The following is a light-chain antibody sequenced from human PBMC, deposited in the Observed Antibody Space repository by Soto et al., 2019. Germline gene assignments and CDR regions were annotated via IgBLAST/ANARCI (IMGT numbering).Light chain of an antibody. CDR1: QGIRND. Sequence: IHMTQSPSSLSASVGDRVTITCRASQGIRNDLGWYQQKPGKAPKRLIYDASSLESGVPSRFSGTGSGTEFILTITNLQPEDFATYYCLQHTYIWSFGQGTKVDIK. V-gene: IGKV1-17*02. CDR3: LQHTYIWS. J-gene: IGKJ1*01. CDR2: DAS.